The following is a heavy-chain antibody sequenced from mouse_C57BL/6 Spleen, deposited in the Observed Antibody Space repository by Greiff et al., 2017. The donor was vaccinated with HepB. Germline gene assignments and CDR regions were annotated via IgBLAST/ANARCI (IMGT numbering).Heavy chain of an antibody. J-gene: IGHJ3*01. CDR2: ISYDGSN. CDR1: GYSITSGYY. CDR3: ASYYAYEEWFAY. V-gene: IGHV3-6*01. Sequence: VQLKESGPGLVKPSQSLSLTCSVTGYSITSGYYWNWIRQFPGNKLEWMGYISYDGSNNYNPSLKNRISITRDTSKNQFFLKLNSVTTEDTATYYCASYYAYEEWFAYWGQGTLVTVSA. D-gene: IGHD2-2*01.